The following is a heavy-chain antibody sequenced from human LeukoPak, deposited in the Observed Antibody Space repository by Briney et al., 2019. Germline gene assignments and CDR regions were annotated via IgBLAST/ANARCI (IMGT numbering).Heavy chain of an antibody. CDR3: ARDRSMRVPAAMRDDAFDI. CDR1: GLPYSSYS. V-gene: IGHV3-48*02. D-gene: IGHD2-2*01. J-gene: IGHJ3*02. CDR2: ISSSSSTI. Sequence: GGPLTLPCAPSGLPYSSYSMMWLRQAPGRGREGVSYISSSSSTIYYADSVKGRFTISRDNAKNSLYLQMNSLRDEDTAVYYCARDRSMRVPAAMRDDAFDIWGQGTMVTVSS.